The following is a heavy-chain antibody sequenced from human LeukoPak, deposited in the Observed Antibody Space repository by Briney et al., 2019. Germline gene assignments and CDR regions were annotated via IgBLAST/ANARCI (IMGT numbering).Heavy chain of an antibody. J-gene: IGHJ4*02. CDR3: ARVASESGWYVDY. Sequence: AGGSLRLSCAASGFTFSGYYMSWIRQAPGKGLEWVSYISSSSSYTNYADSVKGRFTISRDNAKNSLYLQMNSLRAEDTAVYYCARVASESGWYVDYWGQGTLVTVSS. V-gene: IGHV3-11*06. CDR2: ISSSSSYT. CDR1: GFTFSGYY. D-gene: IGHD6-19*01.